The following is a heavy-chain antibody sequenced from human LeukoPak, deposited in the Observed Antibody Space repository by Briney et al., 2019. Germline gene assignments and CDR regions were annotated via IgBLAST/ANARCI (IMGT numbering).Heavy chain of an antibody. CDR1: GFPLKSYW. CDR2: IDTVATSP. J-gene: IGHJ4*02. V-gene: IGHV3-74*01. D-gene: IGHD3-22*01. Sequence: GGSLRLSCAASGFPLKSYWMHWVRQVPGKGLVWVSRIDTVATSPNYADSVKGRFTISRDNAKNTLYLEMNGLRAEDTAVYYCAAGYYDMSGYPFDFWGQGTLVTVSS. CDR3: AAGYYDMSGYPFDF.